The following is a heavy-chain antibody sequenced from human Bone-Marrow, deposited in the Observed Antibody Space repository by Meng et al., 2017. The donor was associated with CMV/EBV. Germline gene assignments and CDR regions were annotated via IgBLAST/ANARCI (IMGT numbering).Heavy chain of an antibody. CDR2: IYYSGST. Sequence: TLSLTCTVSVGYISSSSYSWGWIRQPPGKGLEWIGSIYYSGSTYYNPSLKSRVTISVDTSKNQFSLKLSSVTAADTAVYYCARRPGYWGQGTLVTVSS. CDR1: VGYISSSSYS. V-gene: IGHV4-39*01. J-gene: IGHJ4*02. CDR3: ARRPGY. D-gene: IGHD1-14*01.